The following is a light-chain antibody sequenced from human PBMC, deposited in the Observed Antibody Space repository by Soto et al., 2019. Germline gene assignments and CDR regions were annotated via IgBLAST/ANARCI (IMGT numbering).Light chain of an antibody. Sequence: QSVLTQPPSASGSPRQSVTISCTGTSSDVGGYNYVSWYQQHPGKAPKLMISEVSKRPSGVPDRFSGSKSGNTASLTVSGLQAEDEADYYCSSFAGNNNLVFGGGTKLTVL. V-gene: IGLV2-8*01. J-gene: IGLJ2*01. CDR2: EVS. CDR1: SSDVGGYNY. CDR3: SSFAGNNNLV.